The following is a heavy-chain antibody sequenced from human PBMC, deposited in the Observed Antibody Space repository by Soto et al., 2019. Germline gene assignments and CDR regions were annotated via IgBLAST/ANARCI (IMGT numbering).Heavy chain of an antibody. V-gene: IGHV3-21*01. Sequence: EVQLVESGGGLVKPGGSLRLSCAASGFPFSSYSMNWVRQAPGKGLEWVSSISSSSSYIYYADSVKGRFTISRDNAKNSLYLQMNSLRAEDTAVYYCARGCSSWTFDYWGQGTLVTVSS. CDR1: GFPFSSYS. CDR2: ISSSSSYI. J-gene: IGHJ4*02. D-gene: IGHD6-13*01. CDR3: ARGCSSWTFDY.